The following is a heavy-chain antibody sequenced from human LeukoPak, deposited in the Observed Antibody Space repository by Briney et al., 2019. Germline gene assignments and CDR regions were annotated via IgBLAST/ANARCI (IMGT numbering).Heavy chain of an antibody. CDR1: GFTFSSYS. Sequence: GGSLRLSCAASGFTFSSYSMNWVRQAPGKGLEWVSSISSSSSYIYYADSVKGRFTISRDNAKNSLYLQMNSLRAEDTAVYYCARDRGLGSSSMYYFDYWGQGTLVTVSS. CDR2: ISSSSSYI. CDR3: ARDRGLGSSSMYYFDY. V-gene: IGHV3-21*01. D-gene: IGHD6-6*01. J-gene: IGHJ4*02.